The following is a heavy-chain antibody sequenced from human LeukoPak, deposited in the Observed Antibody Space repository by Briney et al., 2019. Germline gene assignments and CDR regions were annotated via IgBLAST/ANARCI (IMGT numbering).Heavy chain of an antibody. Sequence: LGGSLRLSCAGSGFSFSTYTMTWVRQAPGKGLEWVASISSGGDHMFYIDSVKGRFTISRDDARNSLHLQMNSLRAEDTAVYYCAIAPLSAVVLYWGQGTLVTVSS. D-gene: IGHD2-21*01. CDR2: ISSGGDHM. V-gene: IGHV3-21*06. J-gene: IGHJ4*02. CDR1: GFSFSTYT. CDR3: AIAPLSAVVLY.